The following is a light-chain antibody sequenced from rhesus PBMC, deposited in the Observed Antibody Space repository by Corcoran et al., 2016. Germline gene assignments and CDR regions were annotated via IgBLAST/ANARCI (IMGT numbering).Light chain of an antibody. CDR1: QSLRNY. CDR2: RAS. CDR3: QQGYSYPLT. Sequence: DIQMTQSPSSLSASVGDRVTITCQASQSLRNYLNWYQQKPGKIPTLLIYRASSLQSGIPSRFSGSGSGTDVKLTISSLQPEDFATYYCQQGYSYPLTFGGGTKVELK. V-gene: IGKV1S9*01. J-gene: IGKJ4*01.